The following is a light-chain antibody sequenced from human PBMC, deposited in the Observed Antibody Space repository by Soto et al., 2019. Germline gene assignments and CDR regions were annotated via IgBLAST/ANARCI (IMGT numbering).Light chain of an antibody. V-gene: IGLV2-11*01. J-gene: IGLJ3*02. CDR3: SSYAGSNTWV. CDR1: SSDVGAYNY. Sequence: QSALTQPRSVSGSPGQSVTISCTGTSSDVGAYNYVSWYQQHPGKAPKLMIYDVSKWPSGVPDRFSGSKSGNTASLTISGLQAEDEADDYCSSYAGSNTWVFGGGTKLTVL. CDR2: DVS.